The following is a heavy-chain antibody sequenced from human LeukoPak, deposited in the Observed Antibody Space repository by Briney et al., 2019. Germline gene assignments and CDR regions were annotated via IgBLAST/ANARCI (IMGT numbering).Heavy chain of an antibody. CDR3: ARGAQPHYYDSSGYKRAAFDI. J-gene: IGHJ3*02. CDR2: INHSGST. D-gene: IGHD3-22*01. V-gene: IGHV4-34*01. Sequence: SETLSLTCADYGGSFSGYYWSWIRQPPGKGLEWIGEINHSGSTNYNPSLKSRVTISVDTSKNQFSLKLSSVTAADTAVYYCARGAQPHYYDSSGYKRAAFDIWGQGTMVTVSS. CDR1: GGSFSGYY.